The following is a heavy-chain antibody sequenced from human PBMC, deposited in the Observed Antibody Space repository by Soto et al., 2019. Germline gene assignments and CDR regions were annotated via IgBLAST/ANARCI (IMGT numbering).Heavy chain of an antibody. D-gene: IGHD2-15*01. CDR3: ARDAVVVVRYGMDV. V-gene: IGHV4-34*01. CDR1: GGSFSGYY. J-gene: IGHJ6*02. Sequence: SETLSLTCAVYGGSFSGYYWSWIRQPPGKGLEWIGEINHSGSTNYNPSLKSRVTISVDTSKNQFSLKLSSVTAADTAVYYCARDAVVVVRYGMDVWGQGTTVTVSS. CDR2: INHSGST.